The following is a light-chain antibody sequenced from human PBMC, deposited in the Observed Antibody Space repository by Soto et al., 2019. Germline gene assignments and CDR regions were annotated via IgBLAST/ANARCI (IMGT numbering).Light chain of an antibody. CDR2: EVS. V-gene: IGLV2-8*01. Sequence: QSALTQPASVSGSPGQSITISCTGTNSDVGSYSLVSWYQQHPGEAPKLIIYEVSKRPSGVPDRFSGSKSGNTASLTVSGLQAEDEADYYCSSYAGSNNYVFGTGTKLTVL. J-gene: IGLJ1*01. CDR3: SSYAGSNNYV. CDR1: NSDVGSYSL.